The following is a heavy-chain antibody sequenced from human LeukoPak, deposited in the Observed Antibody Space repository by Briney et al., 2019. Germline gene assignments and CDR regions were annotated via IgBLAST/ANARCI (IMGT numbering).Heavy chain of an antibody. Sequence: ASVKVSCKASGYTFTGYYMHWVRQALGQGLEWMGWINPNSGGTNYAQKFQGRVTITRNTSISTAYMELSSLRSEDTAVYYCAVVVVPAGDDAFDIWGQGTMVTVSS. J-gene: IGHJ3*02. D-gene: IGHD2-2*01. CDR2: INPNSGGT. V-gene: IGHV1-2*02. CDR3: AVVVVPAGDDAFDI. CDR1: GYTFTGYY.